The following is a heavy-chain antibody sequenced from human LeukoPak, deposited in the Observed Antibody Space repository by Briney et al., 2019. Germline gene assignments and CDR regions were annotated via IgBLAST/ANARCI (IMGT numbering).Heavy chain of an antibody. D-gene: IGHD6-19*01. V-gene: IGHV3-23*01. Sequence: PGGSLRLSCAASGFTFSSYAMSSVRQAPGKGLGWVSAISGSGGSTYYADSVKGRFPISRDNSKNTLYLQMNSLRAEDTAVYYCAKDGGVAVANIDYWGQGTLVTVSS. CDR2: ISGSGGST. J-gene: IGHJ4*02. CDR1: GFTFSSYA. CDR3: AKDGGVAVANIDY.